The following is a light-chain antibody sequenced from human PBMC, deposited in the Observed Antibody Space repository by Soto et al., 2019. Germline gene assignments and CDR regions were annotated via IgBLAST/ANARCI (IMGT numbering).Light chain of an antibody. V-gene: IGKV3-11*01. CDR2: ADS. J-gene: IGKJ2*01. Sequence: EIVLTQSPATLSLSPGERATLSCRASQDVSTDLAWYQQKPGQAPRLLIYADSNRAAGIPARFSGSGSGTDFTLTISSLEPEDFAVYYCQQRSHWPPMYTFGQGTKLGI. CDR3: QQRSHWPPMYT. CDR1: QDVSTD.